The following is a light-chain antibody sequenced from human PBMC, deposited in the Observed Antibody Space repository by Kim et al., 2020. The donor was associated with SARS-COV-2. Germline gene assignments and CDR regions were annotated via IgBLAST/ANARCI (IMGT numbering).Light chain of an antibody. Sequence: AAVGGRVTITCRASQSISSWLAWYQQKPGKAPKLLIYKASGLESGVPSRFSGSGSGTEFTLTISSLQPDDFATYYCQQYNSYSWTFGQGTKVDIK. J-gene: IGKJ1*01. CDR1: QSISSW. CDR3: QQYNSYSWT. CDR2: KAS. V-gene: IGKV1-5*03.